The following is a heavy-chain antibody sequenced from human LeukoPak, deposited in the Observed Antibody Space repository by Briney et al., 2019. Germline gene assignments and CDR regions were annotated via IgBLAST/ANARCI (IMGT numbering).Heavy chain of an antibody. J-gene: IGHJ4*02. CDR2: ISGSGGST. V-gene: IGHV3-23*01. CDR1: GFTFSSYA. D-gene: IGHD5-18*01. Sequence: GRSLRLSCAASGFTFSSYAMSWVRQAPGKGLEWVSAISGSGGSTYYADSVKGRFTISRDNSKNTLYLQVNSLRAEDTAVYYCAKDGGYSYGYESFDYWGQGTLVTVSS. CDR3: AKDGGYSYGYESFDY.